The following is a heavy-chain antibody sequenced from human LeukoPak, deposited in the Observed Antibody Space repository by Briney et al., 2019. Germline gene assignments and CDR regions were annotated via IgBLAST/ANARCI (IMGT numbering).Heavy chain of an antibody. CDR3: AGSETVTRSFDY. CDR1: GFTFSRYA. V-gene: IGHV3-30-3*01. J-gene: IGHJ4*02. Sequence: GGSLRLSCAASGFTFSRYALHCVRQAPGKGLEWVAVISYDGSNKHYADPVKGRFTISRDNSKNTLFLQMKSLRAEDTAVYYCAGSETVTRSFDYWGEGTLVTVSS. CDR2: ISYDGSNK. D-gene: IGHD4-17*01.